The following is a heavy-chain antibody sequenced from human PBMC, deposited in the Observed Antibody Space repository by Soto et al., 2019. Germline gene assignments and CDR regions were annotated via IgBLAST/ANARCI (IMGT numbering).Heavy chain of an antibody. Sequence: PGESLKISCKGSGYTFTDYWIGWVRQLPGKGLEWMGIIYPGDSDTRYSPSFQGHVTITVDKSTSTAYLQWNTLKASDTAMYYCARGYCSSTSCPDWFDPWGQGTLVTVSS. CDR1: GYTFTDYW. D-gene: IGHD2-2*01. V-gene: IGHV5-51*01. J-gene: IGHJ5*02. CDR2: IYPGDSDT. CDR3: ARGYCSSTSCPDWFDP.